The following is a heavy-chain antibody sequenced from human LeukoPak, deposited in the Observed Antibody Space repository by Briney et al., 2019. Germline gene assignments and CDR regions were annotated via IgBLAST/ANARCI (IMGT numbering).Heavy chain of an antibody. CDR2: IYYSGST. J-gene: IGHJ4*02. D-gene: IGHD3-10*01. CDR1: GGSISSGDYY. V-gene: IGHV4-30-4*08. CDR3: ARGTMVRGVMGY. Sequence: SETLSLTCTVSGGSISSGDYYWSWIRQPPGKGLEWIGYIYYSGSTYYNPSLKSRVTISVDTSKNQFSLKLSSVTAADTAVYYCARGTMVRGVMGYRGQGTLVTVSS.